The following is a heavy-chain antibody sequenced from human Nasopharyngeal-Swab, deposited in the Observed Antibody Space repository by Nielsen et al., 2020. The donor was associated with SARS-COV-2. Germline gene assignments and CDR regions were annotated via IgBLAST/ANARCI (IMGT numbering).Heavy chain of an antibody. D-gene: IGHD3-3*01. V-gene: IGHV4-4*07. CDR3: ARDQDYYDFWSGYLGSYGMDV. J-gene: IGHJ6*02. CDR2: IYTSGST. CDR1: GGSISSYY. Sequence: SETLSLTCTVSGGSISSYYWSWIRQPAGKGLEWIGRIYTSGSTNSNPSLKSRVTMSVDTSKHQFSLKLSSVTAADTAVYYCARDQDYYDFWSGYLGSYGMDVWGQGTTVTVSS.